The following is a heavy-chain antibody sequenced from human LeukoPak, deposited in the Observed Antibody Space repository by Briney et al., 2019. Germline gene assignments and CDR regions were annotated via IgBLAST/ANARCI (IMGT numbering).Heavy chain of an antibody. Sequence: SVTVSCKASGGTFSSYAISWVRQAPGQGLVWMGGIIPIFGTANYAQKFQGRVTITADESTSTAYMELSSLRSEDTAVYYCARFSSRVNYGMDVWGQGTTVTVSS. V-gene: IGHV1-69*13. J-gene: IGHJ6*02. D-gene: IGHD2-8*01. CDR3: ARFSSRVNYGMDV. CDR1: GGTFSSYA. CDR2: IIPIFGTA.